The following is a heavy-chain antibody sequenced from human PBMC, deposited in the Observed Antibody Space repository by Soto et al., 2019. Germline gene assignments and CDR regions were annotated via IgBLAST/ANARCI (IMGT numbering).Heavy chain of an antibody. J-gene: IGHJ3*02. CDR2: INAGNGNT. V-gene: IGHV1-3*01. Sequence: ASVKVSCKASGYTFTSYAMHWVRQAPGQRLEWMGWINAGNGNTKYSQKFQGRVTITRDTSASTAYMELSSLRSEDTAVYYSAIGGYRRPPIGYAFDIWGQGTMVTVSS. D-gene: IGHD5-12*01. CDR3: AIGGYRRPPIGYAFDI. CDR1: GYTFTSYA.